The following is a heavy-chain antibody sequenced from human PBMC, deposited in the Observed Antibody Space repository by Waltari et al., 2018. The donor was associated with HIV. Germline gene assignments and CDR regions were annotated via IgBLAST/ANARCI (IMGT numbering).Heavy chain of an antibody. V-gene: IGHV3-7*01. CDR1: GLRASLVW. D-gene: IGHD3-10*01. Sequence: DVQLVESGGGLVQPGGSVSLTCAAFGLRASLVWVNWARPVQGKGLEWVANINEDGRQIYYVDSVKGRFTISRDDANNSVVLEMSSLRVEDAGIYYCARDGSEFQILSFTYYQHGMDVWGQGTTVLVSS. CDR3: ARDGSEFQILSFTYYQHGMDV. CDR2: INEDGRQI. J-gene: IGHJ6*01.